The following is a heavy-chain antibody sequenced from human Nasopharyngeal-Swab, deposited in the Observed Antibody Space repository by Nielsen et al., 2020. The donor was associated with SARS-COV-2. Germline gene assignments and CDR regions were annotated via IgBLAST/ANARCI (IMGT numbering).Heavy chain of an antibody. CDR1: GVSISSDSYY. CDR3: ARWGVDCSTTSCNDAFDI. V-gene: IGHV4-39*01. Sequence: GSLRLSCTVSGVSISSDSYYWGWVRQPPGKGLEWIGSVYYSGTTHYNPSLTSRITISVDTSKNQFSLKLTSVTAADTAVYYCARWGVDCSTTSCNDAFDIWGQGAVVTVSS. J-gene: IGHJ3*02. D-gene: IGHD2-2*01. CDR2: VYYSGTT.